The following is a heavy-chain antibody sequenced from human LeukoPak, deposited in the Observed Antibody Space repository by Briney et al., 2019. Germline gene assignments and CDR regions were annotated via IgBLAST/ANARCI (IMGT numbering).Heavy chain of an antibody. J-gene: IGHJ4*02. CDR3: ARGWYPGPTYYFDY. Sequence: ASVKVSCKASGYTFTGYYMHWVRQAPGQGLEWMGWINPNSGGTNYAQKFQGRDTMTRDTSISTAYMELSRLRSDDTTVYYCARGWYPGPTYYFDYWGQGTLVTVSS. CDR2: INPNSGGT. V-gene: IGHV1-2*02. CDR1: GYTFTGYY. D-gene: IGHD6-19*01.